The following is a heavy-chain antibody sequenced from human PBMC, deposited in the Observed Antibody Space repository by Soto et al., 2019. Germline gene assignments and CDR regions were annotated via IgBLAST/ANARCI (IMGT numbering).Heavy chain of an antibody. Sequence: SVEVSCKXSGGTFSSYAISWVRQAPGQGLEWMGGIIPIFGTANYAQKFQGRVTITADESTSTAYMELSSLRSEDTAVYYCARSDCGGDCYVGFDPWGQGTLVTVSS. CDR2: IIPIFGTA. CDR3: ARSDCGGDCYVGFDP. J-gene: IGHJ5*02. D-gene: IGHD2-21*02. V-gene: IGHV1-69*13. CDR1: GGTFSSYA.